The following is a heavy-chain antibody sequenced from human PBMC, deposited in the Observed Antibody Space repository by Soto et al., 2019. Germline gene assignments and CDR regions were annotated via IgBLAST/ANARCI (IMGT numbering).Heavy chain of an antibody. D-gene: IGHD4-4*01. J-gene: IGHJ3*02. Sequence: GGSLRLSCAASGFTFSSYWMSWVRQAPGKGLEWVANIKQDGSEKYYVDSVKGRFTISRDNAKNSLYLQMNSLRAEDTAVYYRASLQARSAFDIWGQGTMVTVSS. V-gene: IGHV3-7*01. CDR2: IKQDGSEK. CDR1: GFTFSSYW. CDR3: ASLQARSAFDI.